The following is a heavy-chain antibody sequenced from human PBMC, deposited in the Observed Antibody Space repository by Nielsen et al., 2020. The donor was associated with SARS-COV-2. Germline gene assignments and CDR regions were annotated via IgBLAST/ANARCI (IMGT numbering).Heavy chain of an antibody. D-gene: IGHD2-2*01. CDR2: ISFDGLYK. CDR3: ARDCGVSCHWFNP. J-gene: IGHJ5*02. CDR1: GFNFRSYA. Sequence: SLKISCAASGFNFRSYAIHWVRQAPGKGLEWVTVISFDGLYKQYTDSVKGRFTISRDNAKNSVYLQLNSLRAEDTAVYYCARDCGVSCHWFNPWGQGTLVTVSS. V-gene: IGHV3-30*04.